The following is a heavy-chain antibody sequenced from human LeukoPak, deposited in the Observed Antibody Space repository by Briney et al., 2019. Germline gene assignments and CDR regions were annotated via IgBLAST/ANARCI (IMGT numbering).Heavy chain of an antibody. J-gene: IGHJ4*02. D-gene: IGHD6-13*01. CDR3: ARDQGSLTRSWYTGY. CDR2: INPYSGDT. V-gene: IGHV1-2*06. CDR1: GYTFTVYH. Sequence: WASVKVSCKASGYTFTVYHIHWVRQAPGQGLERMGRINPYSGDTNFAQKFQGRVTMTRDTSITTAYMDLSSLTPDDTAVYFCARDQGSLTRSWYTGYWGQGTQVTVSS.